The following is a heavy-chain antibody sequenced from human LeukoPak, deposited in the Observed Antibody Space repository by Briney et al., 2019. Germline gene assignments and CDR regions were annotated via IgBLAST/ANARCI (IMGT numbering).Heavy chain of an antibody. CDR2: IVSRGADT. CDR1: GFTFANHA. Sequence: KSGGSLRPSCAASGFTFANHAMNWVRQAPGKGLEWVSSIVSRGADTFYAGSLKGRFTISRDNVKNLLSLQMNSLRVEDTAIYYCARELDARQDLDVWGQGTTVTVSS. J-gene: IGHJ6*02. V-gene: IGHV3-21*06. D-gene: IGHD2-15*01. CDR3: ARELDARQDLDV.